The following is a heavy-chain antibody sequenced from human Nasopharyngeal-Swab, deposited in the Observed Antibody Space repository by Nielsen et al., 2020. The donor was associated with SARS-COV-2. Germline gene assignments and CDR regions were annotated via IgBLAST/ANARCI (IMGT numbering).Heavy chain of an antibody. J-gene: IGHJ2*01. D-gene: IGHD2-15*01. V-gene: IGHV3-30-3*01. CDR3: ARAGGSYFDL. CDR1: GFTFSSYA. Sequence: GESLKISCAASGFTFSSYAMHWVRQAPGKGLEWVAVISYDGSNKYYADSVKGRFTISRDNSKNTLYLQMNNLRAEDTAVYYCARAGGSYFDLWGRGTLVTVSS. CDR2: ISYDGSNK.